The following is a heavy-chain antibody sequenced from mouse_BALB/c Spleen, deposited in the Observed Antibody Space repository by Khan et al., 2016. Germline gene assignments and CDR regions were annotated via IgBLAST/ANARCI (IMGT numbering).Heavy chain of an antibody. CDR2: IDPFNGGT. J-gene: IGHJ4*01. V-gene: IGHV1S135*01. D-gene: IGHD1-1*01. CDR1: GYSFTSCY. CDR3: ASSTQSFYAMDY. Sequence: VQLQQSGPELMKPGASVKISCKASGYSFTSCYMHWVKQSHGKSLEWIGYIDPFNGGTSYNQKFKGKATLTVDKSSSTAYMHLSSLTSEDSAVYYCASSTQSFYAMDYWGQGTSVTVSS.